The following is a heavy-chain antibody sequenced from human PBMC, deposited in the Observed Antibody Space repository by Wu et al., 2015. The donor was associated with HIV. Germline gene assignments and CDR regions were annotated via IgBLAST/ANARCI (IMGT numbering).Heavy chain of an antibody. CDR1: GDSFSNYA. J-gene: IGHJ6*02. CDR2: IIPMFDTP. CDR3: AREIFDYYAMDV. V-gene: IGHV1-69*05. D-gene: IGHD3-3*01. Sequence: VQLVQSGAEMKKPGSSVKLFCKASGDSFSNYAISWVRQAPGQGLEWMGGIIPMFDTPNYAQRFQGRITIATDESSSTAYMELSGLRSDDTAVYYCAREIFDYYAMDVWGQGTTVTVSS.